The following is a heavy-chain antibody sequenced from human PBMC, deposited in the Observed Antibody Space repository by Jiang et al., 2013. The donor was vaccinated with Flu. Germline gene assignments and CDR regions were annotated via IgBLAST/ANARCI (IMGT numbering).Heavy chain of an antibody. CDR3: ARSGSPYSSSSSPFDY. J-gene: IGHJ4*02. CDR1: GFSFSDYY. CDR2: ISSRGSSI. Sequence: VQLLESGGGLVKPGGSLRLSCAASGFSFSDYYMSWIRQAPGRGLEWISYISSRGSSIHYADSVKGRFTISRDNARNSLYLQMNSLRAEDTAVYYCARSGSPYSSSSSPFDYWGQGILVTVSS. V-gene: IGHV3-11*01. D-gene: IGHD6-6*01.